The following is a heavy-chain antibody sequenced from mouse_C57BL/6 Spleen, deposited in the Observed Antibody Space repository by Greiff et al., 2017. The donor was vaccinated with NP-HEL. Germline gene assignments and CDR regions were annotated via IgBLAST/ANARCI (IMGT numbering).Heavy chain of an antibody. CDR2: INPSSGYT. J-gene: IGHJ4*01. CDR1: GYTFTSYW. Sequence: VQLQQSGAELAKPGASVKLSCKASGYTFTSYWMHWVKQRPGQGLEWIGYINPSSGYTKYNQKFKDKATLTADKSSSTAYMQLSSLTYEDSAVYYCARVVRGSYYAMDYWGQGTSVTVSS. V-gene: IGHV1-7*01. D-gene: IGHD1-1*01. CDR3: ARVVRGSYYAMDY.